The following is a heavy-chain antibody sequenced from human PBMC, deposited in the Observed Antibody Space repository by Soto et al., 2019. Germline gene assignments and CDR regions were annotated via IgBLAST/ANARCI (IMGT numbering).Heavy chain of an antibody. Sequence: QVQLQESGPGLVQPSETLSLTCAVSGGSISSSNWWSWVRQPPGKGLEWIGEIFHNGNLNYNPSLTGHVTISVDKSKRQFSLTVTAVTAADTAVYFWAIRKHIVVLPSASMFYFDHWGQGSLVIVSS. CDR3: AIRKHIVVLPSASMFYFDH. CDR2: IFHNGNL. V-gene: IGHV4-4*02. D-gene: IGHD2-2*01. CDR1: GGSISSSNW. J-gene: IGHJ4*02.